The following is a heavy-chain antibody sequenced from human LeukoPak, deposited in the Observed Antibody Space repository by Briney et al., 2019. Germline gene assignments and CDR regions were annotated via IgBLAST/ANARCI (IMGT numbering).Heavy chain of an antibody. J-gene: IGHJ6*03. CDR3: ARAVGSGSFQTYYYYMDV. CDR2: IYTSGST. CDR1: GRPISSYY. D-gene: IGHD3-10*01. V-gene: IGHV4-4*07. Sequence: SETLSLTCTVSGRPISSYYWSWIRQPAGKGLEWIGRIYTSGSTNYNPSLKSRVIMLVDTSKNQFSLKLSSVTAADTAVYYCARAVGSGSFQTYYYYMDVWGKGTTVTISS.